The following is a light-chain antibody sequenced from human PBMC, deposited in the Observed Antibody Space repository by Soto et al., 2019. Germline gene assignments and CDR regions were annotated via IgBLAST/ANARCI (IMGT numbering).Light chain of an antibody. CDR1: SSDVGSYNL. J-gene: IGLJ1*01. CDR2: DVS. CDR3: CSYAGSSTFYV. Sequence: QSALTQPASVSGSPGQSITISCTGTSSDVGSYNLVSWYQQHPGKAPKLMIYDVSNRPSGVSNRFSGSKSGNTASLTISGLQGEDEADYYCCSYAGSSTFYVFGAGTKLTVL. V-gene: IGLV2-23*02.